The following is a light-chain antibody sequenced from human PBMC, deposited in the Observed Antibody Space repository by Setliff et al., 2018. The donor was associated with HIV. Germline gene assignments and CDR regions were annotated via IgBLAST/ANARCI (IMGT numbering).Light chain of an antibody. CDR2: YDD. V-gene: IGLV1-36*01. Sequence: QSVLTQTPSVSEAPRQRVTISCSGSNSNIGNNAVNWYQQLPGKAPRLLIYYDDLLPSGVSDRFSGSKSGTSASLAISGLQSEDEADYYCAAWDDSLSGFYVFGTGTKVTVL. CDR1: NSNIGNNA. CDR3: AAWDDSLSGFYV. J-gene: IGLJ1*01.